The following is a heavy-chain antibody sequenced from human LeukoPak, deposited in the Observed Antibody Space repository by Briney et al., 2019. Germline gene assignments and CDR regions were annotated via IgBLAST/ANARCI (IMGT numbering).Heavy chain of an antibody. J-gene: IGHJ5*02. Sequence: ETLSLTCTVSGGSITISSYYWSWIRQPPGKGLEWIGYIYYSGSTNYNPSLKSRVTISIDTSKNQFSLKLSSVTAADTAVYYCARGGNCGGGSCYSDRGWFDPWGQGTLVTVSS. D-gene: IGHD2-15*01. V-gene: IGHV4-61*01. CDR2: IYYSGST. CDR3: ARGGNCGGGSCYSDRGWFDP. CDR1: GGSITISSYY.